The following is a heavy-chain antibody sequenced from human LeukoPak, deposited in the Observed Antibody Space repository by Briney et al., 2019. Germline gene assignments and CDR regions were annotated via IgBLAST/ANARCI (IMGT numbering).Heavy chain of an antibody. V-gene: IGHV4-4*07. CDR3: AGRRSCTSCYVTFDY. CDR2: IYTSGST. CDR1: GGSISSYY. J-gene: IGHJ4*02. D-gene: IGHD2-2*01. Sequence: ASETLSLTCTVSGGSISSYYWSWIRQPAGKGLEWIGRIYTSGSTNYNPSLKSRVTTSVDTSKNQFSLKLSSVTAADTAVYYCAGRRSCTSCYVTFDYWGQGTLVTVSS.